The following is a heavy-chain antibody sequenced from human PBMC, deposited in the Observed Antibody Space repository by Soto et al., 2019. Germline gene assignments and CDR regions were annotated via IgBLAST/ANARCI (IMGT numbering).Heavy chain of an antibody. V-gene: IGHV4-59*12. Sequence: SETLSLTCTVSGGSISSYYWSWIRQPPGKGLEWIGYIYHSGSTYYNPSLKIRVTISVDSSKNQFSLKLSSVTAADTAVYYCARVPGPWGQGTLVTVSS. CDR3: ARVPGP. CDR2: IYHSGST. J-gene: IGHJ5*02. CDR1: GGSISSYY.